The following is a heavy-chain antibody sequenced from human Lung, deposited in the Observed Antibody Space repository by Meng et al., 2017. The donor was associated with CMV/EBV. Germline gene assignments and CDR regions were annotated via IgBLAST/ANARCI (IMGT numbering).Heavy chain of an antibody. CDR1: GGTSNTYT. Sequence: SVXVSCKASGGTSNTYTFNWVRQAPGRGLEWMGGIIPYLDESNYAQTFQGRLTITSDRSTAAFMELTSLRSEDTAVSFCAGRGPYGRVIEVWGQGTGVTVSS. CDR2: IIPYLDES. CDR3: AGRGPYGRVIEV. J-gene: IGHJ6*02. D-gene: IGHD3-10*01. V-gene: IGHV1-69*10.